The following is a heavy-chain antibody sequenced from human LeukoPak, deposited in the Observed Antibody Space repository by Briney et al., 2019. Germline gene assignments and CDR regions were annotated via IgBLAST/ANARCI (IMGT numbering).Heavy chain of an antibody. J-gene: IGHJ4*02. Sequence: PGGSLRLSCAASGFTFSSYAMSWVRQAPGKGLEWVSAISGSGGSTYYADSVKGRFTISRDNSKNTLYLQMNSLRAEDTAVYYCARAGLGSGSYYNGYFDYWGQGTLVTVSS. V-gene: IGHV3-23*01. D-gene: IGHD3-10*01. CDR2: ISGSGGST. CDR1: GFTFSSYA. CDR3: ARAGLGSGSYYNGYFDY.